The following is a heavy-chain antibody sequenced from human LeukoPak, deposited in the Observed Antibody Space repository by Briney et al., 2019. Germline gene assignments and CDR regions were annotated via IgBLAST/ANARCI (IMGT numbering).Heavy chain of an antibody. D-gene: IGHD3-22*01. J-gene: IGHJ4*02. Sequence: GGSLRLSCSASGFTFSSYAMHWVRQAPGKGLEYVSAISGNGGSTYYADSVKGRFTISRDNSKNTLYLQMNSLRAEDTAVYYCATLHNYYDSSGYSNWGQGTLVTVSS. CDR2: ISGNGGST. V-gene: IGHV3-64*04. CDR1: GFTFSSYA. CDR3: ATLHNYYDSSGYSN.